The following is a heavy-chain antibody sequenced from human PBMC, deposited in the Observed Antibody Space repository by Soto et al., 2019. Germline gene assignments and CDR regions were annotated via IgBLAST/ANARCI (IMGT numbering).Heavy chain of an antibody. Sequence: SETLSLTCAVYGGSFSGHSWTWIRQSPGKGLEWIGDINHSGRVNYSPSLKSRVTISLDTSKKQFSLTLSAVTAADTAMYYCSTRAYDTNGYYRFDTWGQGTMVTV. CDR2: INHSGRV. D-gene: IGHD3-22*01. V-gene: IGHV4-34*01. J-gene: IGHJ5*01. CDR1: GGSFSGHS. CDR3: STRAYDTNGYYRFDT.